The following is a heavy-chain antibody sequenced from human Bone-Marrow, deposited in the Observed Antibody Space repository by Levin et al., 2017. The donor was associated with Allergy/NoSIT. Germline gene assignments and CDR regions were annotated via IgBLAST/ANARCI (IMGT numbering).Heavy chain of an antibody. CDR1: GFTVSSNY. Sequence: GESLRLSCAASGFTVSSNYMTWVRQAPGKGLECVSLIYSGGSTYYPDSVKGRFTISRDNSKNTLYLQMNSLTAEDTAVYYCARRHYYGSDWGQGTLVTVSS. CDR3: ARRHYYGSD. V-gene: IGHV3-66*02. D-gene: IGHD3-10*01. J-gene: IGHJ4*02. CDR2: IYSGGST.